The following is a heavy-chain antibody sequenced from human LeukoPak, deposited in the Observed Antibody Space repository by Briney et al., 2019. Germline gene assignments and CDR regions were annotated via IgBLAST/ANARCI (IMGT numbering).Heavy chain of an antibody. Sequence: QSGGSLRLSCAASGFTFSSYEMNWVRQAPGKGLEWVSYISSSGSTIYYADSVKGRFTISRDNAKNSLYLQVNSLRAEDTAVYYCARAWGDSSGLGFDYWGQGTLVTVSS. CDR3: ARAWGDSSGLGFDY. CDR2: ISSSGSTI. CDR1: GFTFSSYE. V-gene: IGHV3-48*03. D-gene: IGHD3-22*01. J-gene: IGHJ4*02.